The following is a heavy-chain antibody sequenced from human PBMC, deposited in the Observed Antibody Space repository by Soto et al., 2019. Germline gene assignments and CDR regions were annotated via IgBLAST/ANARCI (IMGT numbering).Heavy chain of an antibody. D-gene: IGHD2-15*01. J-gene: IGHJ3*02. V-gene: IGHV1-69*02. CDR2: IIPILGIA. Sequence: SVKVSCKASGGTFSSYTISWVRQAPGQGLEWMGRIIPILGIANYAQKFQGRVTITADKSTSTAYMELSSLRSEDTAVYYCASLILRGPDSGDAFDIWSQGTMVTVSS. CDR1: GGTFSSYT. CDR3: ASLILRGPDSGDAFDI.